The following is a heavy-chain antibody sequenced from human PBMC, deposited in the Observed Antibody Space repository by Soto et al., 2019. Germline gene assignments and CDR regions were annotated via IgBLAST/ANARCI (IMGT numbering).Heavy chain of an antibody. CDR3: ARHYKSDFWSGYYRSHYYYMDV. CDR1: GGSISSYY. Sequence: SETLSLTCTVSGGSISSYYWSWLRQPPGKGLEWIGYIYYSGSTNYNPSLKSRVTISVDTSKNQFSLKLSSVTAADTAVYYCARHYKSDFWSGYYRSHYYYMDVWGKGTTVTVSS. V-gene: IGHV4-59*08. CDR2: IYYSGST. J-gene: IGHJ6*03. D-gene: IGHD3-3*01.